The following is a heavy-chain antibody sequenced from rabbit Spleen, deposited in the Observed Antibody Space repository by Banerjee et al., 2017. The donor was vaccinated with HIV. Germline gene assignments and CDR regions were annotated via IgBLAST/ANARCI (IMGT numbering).Heavy chain of an antibody. CDR1: GFDLSSNA. D-gene: IGHD1-1*01. Sequence: QEQLVESGGGLVKPGGTLTLTCKASGFDLSSNAMCWVRQAPGKGLELIASVYTANGRSYYASWAKGRFTISKTSSTTVILLMNSPTTADTATYFCARATYDSSGIPNYLNLWGPGTLVTVS. J-gene: IGHJ4*01. CDR3: ARATYDSSGIPNYLNL. CDR2: VYTANGRS. V-gene: IGHV1S45*01.